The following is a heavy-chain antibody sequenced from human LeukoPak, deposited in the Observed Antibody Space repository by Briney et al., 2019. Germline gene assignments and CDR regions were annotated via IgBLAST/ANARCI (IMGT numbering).Heavy chain of an antibody. CDR2: INPRIGSK. Sequence: SVKISCKASRYTFTSYYIHWVRQDHGQVLEWIGIINPRIGSKIYSQKFQDRLTMTSETYTRTVYMELNSLRSEDTAVYFCARVGVTAATADYWGQGTLVTVSS. J-gene: IGHJ4*02. CDR3: ARVGVTAATADY. CDR1: RYTFTSYY. V-gene: IGHV1-46*01. D-gene: IGHD6-25*01.